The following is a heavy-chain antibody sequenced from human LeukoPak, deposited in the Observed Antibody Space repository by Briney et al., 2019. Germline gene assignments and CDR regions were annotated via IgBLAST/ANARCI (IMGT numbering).Heavy chain of an antibody. Sequence: GGSLRLSCAASGFTFSSYWMHWVRQAPGKGLVWVSRINSDESSTSYADSVKGRFTISRDNAKNTLYLQMNSLRVEDTAVYCCMLVGATTQPPDYWGQGTLVTVSS. V-gene: IGHV3-74*01. CDR3: MLVGATTQPPDY. CDR2: INSDESST. CDR1: GFTFSSYW. D-gene: IGHD1-26*01. J-gene: IGHJ4*02.